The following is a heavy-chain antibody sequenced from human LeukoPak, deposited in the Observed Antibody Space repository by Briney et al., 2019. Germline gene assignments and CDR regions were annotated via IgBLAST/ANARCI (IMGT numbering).Heavy chain of an antibody. J-gene: IGHJ3*02. CDR3: ARWSRDGYNPGAFDI. CDR2: IIPIFGTA. V-gene: IGHV1-69*01. CDR1: GDTFSSYA. D-gene: IGHD5-24*01. Sequence: SVTVSCKASGDTFSSYAISWVRQPPPQKLEWMGGIIPIFGTANYTQNFQGRVTITADESTSTAYMELSRLRSEDTAVYYCARWSRDGYNPGAFDIWGQRKMVTVSS.